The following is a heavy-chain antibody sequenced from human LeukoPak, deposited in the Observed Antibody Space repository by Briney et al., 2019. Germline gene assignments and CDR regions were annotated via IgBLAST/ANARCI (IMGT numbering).Heavy chain of an antibody. V-gene: IGHV3-23*01. CDR3: ANQKSYYYYGMDV. J-gene: IGHJ6*02. Sequence: GGSLRLSCAASGFTFSSYWMHWVRQAPGKGLEWVSAISGSGGSTYYADSVKGRFTISRDNSKNTLYLQMNSLRAEDTAVYYCANQKSYYYYGMDVWGQGTTVTVSS. CDR1: GFTFSSYW. CDR2: ISGSGGST.